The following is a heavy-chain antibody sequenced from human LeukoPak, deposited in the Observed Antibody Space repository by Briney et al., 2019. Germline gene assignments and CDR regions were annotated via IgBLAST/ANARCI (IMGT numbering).Heavy chain of an antibody. J-gene: IGHJ5*02. CDR2: ISAYNGNT. Sequence: GASVKVSCKASGYTFTSYGISWVRQAPGQGLEWMGWISAYNGNTNYAQKLQGRDTMTTDTSTSTAYMELRSLRSDDTAVYYCARDARKPYDFWSGYWDFDPWGQGTLVTVSS. D-gene: IGHD3-3*01. CDR3: ARDARKPYDFWSGYWDFDP. V-gene: IGHV1-18*01. CDR1: GYTFTSYG.